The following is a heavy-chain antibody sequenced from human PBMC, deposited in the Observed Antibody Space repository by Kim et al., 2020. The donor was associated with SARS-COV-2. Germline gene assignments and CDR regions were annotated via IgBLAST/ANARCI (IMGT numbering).Heavy chain of an antibody. CDR3: ASYKTGGYYSNFDY. CDR1: GYTFTGYY. D-gene: IGHD3-22*01. V-gene: IGHV1-2*02. CDR2: INPNSGGT. J-gene: IGHJ4*02. Sequence: ASVKVSCKASGYTFTGYYMHWVRQAPGQGLEWMGWINPNSGGTNYAQKFQGRVTMTRDTSISTAYMELSRLRSDDTAVYYCASYKTGGYYSNFDYWGQGTLVTVSS.